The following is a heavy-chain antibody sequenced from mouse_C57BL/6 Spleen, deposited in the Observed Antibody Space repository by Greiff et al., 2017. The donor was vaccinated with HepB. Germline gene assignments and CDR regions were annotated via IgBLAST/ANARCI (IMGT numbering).Heavy chain of an antibody. V-gene: IGHV1-61*01. CDR1: GYTFTSYW. J-gene: IGHJ2*01. CDR3: ARLFITTVVATHGDY. D-gene: IGHD1-1*01. Sequence: QVQLQHPGAELVRPGSSVKLSCKASGYTFTSYWMDWVKQRPGQGLEWIGIIYPSDSETHYNQKFKDKATLTVDKSSSTAYMQLSSLTSEDSAVYYCARLFITTVVATHGDYWGQGTTLTVSS. CDR2: IYPSDSET.